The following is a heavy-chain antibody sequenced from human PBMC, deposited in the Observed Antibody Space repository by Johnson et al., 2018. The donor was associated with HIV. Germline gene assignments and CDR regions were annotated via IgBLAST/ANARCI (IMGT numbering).Heavy chain of an antibody. Sequence: EVQLVESGGGVVQPGGSLRLSCAASGFTVSSNYMSWVRQAPGKGLEWVSVIYSGDRPYYADSVKGRCTISRDNSKNTLYLQMNRLRAEDTAVYYCARAGPWAISPLPFDIWGQGTMVTVSS. CDR1: GFTVSSNY. CDR2: IYSGDRP. D-gene: IGHD3-3*02. V-gene: IGHV3-66*01. J-gene: IGHJ3*02. CDR3: ARAGPWAISPLPFDI.